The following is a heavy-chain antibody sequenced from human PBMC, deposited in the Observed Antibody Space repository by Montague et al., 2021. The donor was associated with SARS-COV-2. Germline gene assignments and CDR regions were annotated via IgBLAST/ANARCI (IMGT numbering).Heavy chain of an antibody. D-gene: IGHD3-16*02. CDR2: IYWDDDK. Sequence: PALVKPTQTLTLTCTVSGFSLNTNGMGVGWIRQPPGEAPAWLALIYWDDDKRYSPSLKTRLTITKDTSRNQVVLTMTSVDPGDTGTYFCARYTSRMYGSFDYWGQGALVSVSS. J-gene: IGHJ4*02. V-gene: IGHV2-5*02. CDR1: GFSLNTNGMG. CDR3: ARYTSRMYGSFDY.